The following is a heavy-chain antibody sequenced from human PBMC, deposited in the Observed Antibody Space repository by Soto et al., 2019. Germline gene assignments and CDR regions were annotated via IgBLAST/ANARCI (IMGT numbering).Heavy chain of an antibody. Sequence: PGGSLRLSCAASGFTFSSYAMSWVRQAPGKGLEWVSAISGSGGSTYYADSVEGRFTISRDNSKNTLYLQMNSLRAEDTAVYYCAKGVGSGYDSGWFDPWGQGTLVTVSS. D-gene: IGHD5-12*01. CDR1: GFTFSSYA. CDR2: ISGSGGST. J-gene: IGHJ5*02. V-gene: IGHV3-23*01. CDR3: AKGVGSGYDSGWFDP.